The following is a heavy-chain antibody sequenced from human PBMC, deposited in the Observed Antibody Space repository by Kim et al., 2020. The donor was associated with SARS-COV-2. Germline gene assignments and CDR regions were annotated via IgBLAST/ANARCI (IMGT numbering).Heavy chain of an antibody. J-gene: IGHJ4*02. D-gene: IGHD3-10*01. CDR1: GFIFSDYS. CDR3: VKYGRDYGAVH. Sequence: GGSLRLSCSASGFIFSDYSIHWVRRAPGEGLEYVSATTCSGNASFFSASVEGRFTVSRDNSKDTLYLQMTSLRPEDTSVYYCVKYGRDYGAVHWGRGTLVIVS. V-gene: IGHV3-64D*06. CDR2: TTCSGNAS.